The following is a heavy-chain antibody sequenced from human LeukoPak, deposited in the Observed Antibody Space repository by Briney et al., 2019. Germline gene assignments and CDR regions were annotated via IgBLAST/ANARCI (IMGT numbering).Heavy chain of an antibody. CDR2: ISAYNGNT. Sequence: GASVKVSCKASGYTFTSYGISWVRQAPGQGLEWMGWISAYNGNTNYAQKLQGRVTMTTDTSTSTAYMELRSLRSGDTAVYYCAREDGVVATGYFDYWGQGTLVTVSS. D-gene: IGHD2-15*01. V-gene: IGHV1-18*01. CDR3: AREDGVVATGYFDY. J-gene: IGHJ4*02. CDR1: GYTFTSYG.